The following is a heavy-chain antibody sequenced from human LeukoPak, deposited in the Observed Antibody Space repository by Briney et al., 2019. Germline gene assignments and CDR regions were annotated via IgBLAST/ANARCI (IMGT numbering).Heavy chain of an antibody. CDR3: ARGVAARHYYYYYMDV. J-gene: IGHJ6*03. CDR2: ISAYDGNT. D-gene: IGHD6-6*01. CDR1: GYTFTSYG. Sequence: ASVKVSCKASGYTFTSYGFSWVRQAPGQGLEWMGWISAYDGNTKSTDKLQGRVTITRNTSISTAYMELSSLRSEDTAVYYCARGVAARHYYYYYMDVWGKGTTVTVSS. V-gene: IGHV1-18*01.